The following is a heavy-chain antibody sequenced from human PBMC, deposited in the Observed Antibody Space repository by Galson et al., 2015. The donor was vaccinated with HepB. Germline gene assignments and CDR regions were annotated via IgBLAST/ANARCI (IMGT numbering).Heavy chain of an antibody. V-gene: IGHV4-59*13. Sequence: SETLSLTCTVSGDSTASYWSWLRQPPGTGLEWIGYIHYSGSSGSANYTASLQSRVTVSLATAKCHFSLRLTSVSAADTAVAYWARGGANVVGARSGSRAAFDVWGQGTMVTVSS. D-gene: IGHD2-8*01. J-gene: IGHJ3*01. CDR3: ARGGANVVGARSGSRAAFDV. CDR1: GDSTASY. CDR2: IHYSGSSGSA.